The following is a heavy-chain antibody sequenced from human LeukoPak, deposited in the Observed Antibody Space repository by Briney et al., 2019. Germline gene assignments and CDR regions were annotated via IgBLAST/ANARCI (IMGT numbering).Heavy chain of an antibody. D-gene: IGHD6-19*01. CDR2: IYHDNADT. V-gene: IGHV5-51*01. CDR3: ARHVVPYGSGLSGFDY. J-gene: IGHJ4*02. CDR1: GYSFTNYW. Sequence: GESPKISCKVSGYSFTNYWIVWVRQMPGKGLEWMGIIYHDNADTRYSPSFQGQVTFSADKSITTAYLQWSSLKASDTAMYYCARHVVPYGSGLSGFDYWGQGTLVTVSS.